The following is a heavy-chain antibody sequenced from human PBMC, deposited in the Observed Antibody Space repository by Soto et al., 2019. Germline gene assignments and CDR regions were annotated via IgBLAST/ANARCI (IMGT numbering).Heavy chain of an antibody. V-gene: IGHV1-69*12. CDR1: VGTFSSYA. CDR2: IIPIFGTA. CDR3: ARGSHSGYDSLGPFDY. Sequence: QVQLVQSGAEVKKPGSSVKVSCKASVGTFSSYAISWVRQAPGQGLEWMGGIIPIFGTANYAQKFQGRVTITADESTSTAYMELSSLRSEDTAVYYCARGSHSGYDSLGPFDYWGQGTLVTVSS. D-gene: IGHD5-12*01. J-gene: IGHJ4*02.